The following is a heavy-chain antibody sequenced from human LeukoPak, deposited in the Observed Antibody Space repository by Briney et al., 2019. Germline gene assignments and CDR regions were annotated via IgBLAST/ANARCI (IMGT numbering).Heavy chain of an antibody. J-gene: IGHJ5*02. CDR1: SYTFTSYG. V-gene: IGHV1-18*01. Sequence: ASVKVSCKASSYTFTSYGISWVRQAPGQGLEWMGWISAYNGNTNYAQKLQGRVTMTTDTSTSTAYMELRSLRSDDTAVYYCARVVLLWFGESQTHNWFDPWGQGTLVTVSS. CDR3: ARVVLLWFGESQTHNWFDP. D-gene: IGHD3-10*01. CDR2: ISAYNGNT.